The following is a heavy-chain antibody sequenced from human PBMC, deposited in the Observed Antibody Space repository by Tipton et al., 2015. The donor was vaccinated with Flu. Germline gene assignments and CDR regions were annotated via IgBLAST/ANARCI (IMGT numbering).Heavy chain of an antibody. CDR3: ARDLWIYNLGGAFFDY. D-gene: IGHD3-16*01. J-gene: IGHJ4*02. CDR2: VYTNGTT. Sequence: LRLSCSVSGAYISSANYYWSWIRQPAGKALEWIGRVYTNGTTNYNPSLKSRVSISVDTSQNEFSLKLNSVTAADTAVYYCARDLWIYNLGGAFFDYWSQGTLVRVSS. V-gene: IGHV4-61*02. CDR1: GAYISSANYY.